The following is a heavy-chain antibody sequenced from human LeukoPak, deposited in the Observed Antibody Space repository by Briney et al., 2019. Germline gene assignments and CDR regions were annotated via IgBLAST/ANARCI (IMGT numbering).Heavy chain of an antibody. CDR1: GFTFSSYA. V-gene: IGHV3-30-3*01. CDR2: ISYDGSNK. J-gene: IGHJ4*02. Sequence: GGSLRLSCAASGFTFSSYAMHWVRQAPGKGLEWVAVISYDGSNKYYADSVKGRFTISRDNSKNTLYLQMNSLRVEDTAVYYCARDGWEEDYWGQGTLVTVSS. D-gene: IGHD1-26*01. CDR3: ARDGWEEDY.